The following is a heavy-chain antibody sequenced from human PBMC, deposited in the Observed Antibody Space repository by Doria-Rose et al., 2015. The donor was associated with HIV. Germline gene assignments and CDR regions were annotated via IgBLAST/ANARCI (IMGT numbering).Heavy chain of an antibody. J-gene: IGHJ4*02. D-gene: IGHD1-26*01. V-gene: IGHV4-59*01. Sequence: QVQLQESGPGLVKPSETLSLTCSVSGGSISHYYWSWIRQPPGKGLEYIGGIFYTGSTNYSHSLKSRVSISIDTSKNKFSLRLSSVTAADTAVYYCARVLGGTYDYWGQGTLVTVSS. CDR3: ARVLGGTYDY. CDR2: IFYTGST. CDR1: GGSISHYY.